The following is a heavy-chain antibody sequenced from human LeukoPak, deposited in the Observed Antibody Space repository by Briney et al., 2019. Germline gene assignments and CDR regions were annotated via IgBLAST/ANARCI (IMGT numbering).Heavy chain of an antibody. Sequence: GGSLRLSCAASGLTFDDYTMHWVRQAPGKGLEWVSLISWDGGSTYYADSVKGRFTISRDNSKNSLYLQMNSLRTEDTALYYCAKDITSGRGAFDIWGQGTMVTVSS. D-gene: IGHD3-10*01. CDR3: AKDITSGRGAFDI. CDR1: GLTFDDYT. V-gene: IGHV3-43*01. CDR2: ISWDGGST. J-gene: IGHJ3*02.